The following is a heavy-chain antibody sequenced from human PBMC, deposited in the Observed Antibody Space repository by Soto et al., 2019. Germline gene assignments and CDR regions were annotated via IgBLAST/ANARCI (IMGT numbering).Heavy chain of an antibody. Sequence: EVQLLESGGDLVQPGGSLRLSCAASGFTFSDYAMGWVRQAPGKGLEWVSGINNSGGFTYYADSVKGRFTVSRDNSKNTLYLQMNGLGAEDTAMYYCAKDGVSVFSRGYSDKDGAHWGQGSRVTVS. CDR3: AKDGVSVFSRGYSDKDGAH. J-gene: IGHJ4*02. CDR2: INNSGGFT. CDR1: GFTFSDYA. V-gene: IGHV3-23*01. D-gene: IGHD5-18*01.